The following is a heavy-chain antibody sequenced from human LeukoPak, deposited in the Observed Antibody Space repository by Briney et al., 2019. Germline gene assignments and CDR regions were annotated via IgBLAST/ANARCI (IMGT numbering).Heavy chain of an antibody. CDR1: GFTFSNYD. Sequence: PGGSLRLSRAASGFTFSNYDMTWVRQAPGKGLEWVSSISATTIYRFSAGSVRGRFTISRDNVENSLYLQMNDLRREDTAVYYCARIGLGRDAYNSFDYWGQGTLVIVSS. D-gene: IGHD5-24*01. CDR2: ISATTIYR. J-gene: IGHJ4*02. CDR3: ARIGLGRDAYNSFDY. V-gene: IGHV3-21*01.